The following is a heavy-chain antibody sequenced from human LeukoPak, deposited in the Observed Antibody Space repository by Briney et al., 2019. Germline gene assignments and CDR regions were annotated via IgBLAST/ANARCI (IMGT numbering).Heavy chain of an antibody. J-gene: IGHJ4*02. Sequence: GGSLRLSCAASGFTFSSYGMQWVRQAPGKGLEWVAVISYDGSNKYYADSAKGRFTMSRDNSKNTLYLQMNSLRAEDTAVYYCAKGGQQLEPAYFVDHWGQGTLVTVSS. V-gene: IGHV3-30*18. CDR3: AKGGQQLEPAYFVDH. CDR2: ISYDGSNK. D-gene: IGHD1-1*01. CDR1: GFTFSSYG.